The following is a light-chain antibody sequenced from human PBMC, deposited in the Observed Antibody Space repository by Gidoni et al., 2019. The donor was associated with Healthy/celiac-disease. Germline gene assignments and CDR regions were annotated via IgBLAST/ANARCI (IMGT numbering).Light chain of an antibody. J-gene: IGLJ3*02. V-gene: IGLV2-8*01. Sequence: QSALTQPPSASGSPGPSVTISCTGTSSDVGGYNYVSWYQQHPGKAPKLMIYEVSKRPSGVPDRFSGSKSGNMASLTVSGLQAEDEADYYCSSYAGSNNWVFGGGTKLTVL. CDR2: EVS. CDR3: SSYAGSNNWV. CDR1: SSDVGGYNY.